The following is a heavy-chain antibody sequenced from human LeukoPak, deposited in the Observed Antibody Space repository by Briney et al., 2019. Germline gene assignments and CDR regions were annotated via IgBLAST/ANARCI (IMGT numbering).Heavy chain of an antibody. V-gene: IGHV4-34*01. CDR1: GGSFSGYY. Sequence: PSETLSLTCAVYGGSFSGYYWSWIRQPPGKGLEWIGEINHSGSTNYNPSLKSRVTISVDTSKNQFSLKLSSVAAADTAVYYCARGTMTTVTYYFDYWGQGTLVTVSS. CDR2: INHSGST. D-gene: IGHD4-17*01. J-gene: IGHJ4*02. CDR3: ARGTMTTVTYYFDY.